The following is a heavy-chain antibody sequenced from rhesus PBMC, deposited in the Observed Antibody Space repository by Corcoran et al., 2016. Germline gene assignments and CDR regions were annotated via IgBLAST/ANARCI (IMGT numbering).Heavy chain of an antibody. V-gene: IGHV4S10*01. J-gene: IGHJ5-2*02. CDR1: GGSISDSYR. D-gene: IGHD6S26*01. Sequence: QVQLQESGPGVVKPSATLSLTCAVSGGSISDSYRWSWIRQPPGRGLEWIGYIYGSSTSTHYTPSLKSRVTISKDTSKNQFSLKLSSVTAADTAVYYCAREGGQRLVGGDVWGRGVLVTVSS. CDR2: IYGSSTST. CDR3: AREGGQRLVGGDV.